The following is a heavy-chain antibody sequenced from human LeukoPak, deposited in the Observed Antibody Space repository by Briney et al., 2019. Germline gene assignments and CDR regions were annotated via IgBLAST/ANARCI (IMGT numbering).Heavy chain of an antibody. Sequence: GGSLRLSCAASGFTFSSYSMNWVRQAPGKGLEWVSSISSSSSYIYYADSVKGRFTISRDNSKNTLYLQMNSLRAEDTAVYYCAKLGPVPYYFDYWGQGTLVTVSS. CDR1: GFTFSSYS. CDR3: AKLGPVPYYFDY. CDR2: ISSSSSYI. D-gene: IGHD4-23*01. V-gene: IGHV3-21*04. J-gene: IGHJ4*02.